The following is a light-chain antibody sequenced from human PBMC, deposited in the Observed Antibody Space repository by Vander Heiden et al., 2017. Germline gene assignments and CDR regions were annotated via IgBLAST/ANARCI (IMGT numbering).Light chain of an antibody. V-gene: IGKV3-20*01. Sequence: EIVLTQSPGTLSLSPGERATLSCRASQSVSSSSLAWYQRKPGQAPRLLIYDASSRATGISDRFSGSGSGTDFTLTISRLEPEDFAVYYCQQYGSSPLTFGGGTKVEIK. CDR1: QSVSSSS. J-gene: IGKJ4*01. CDR3: QQYGSSPLT. CDR2: DAS.